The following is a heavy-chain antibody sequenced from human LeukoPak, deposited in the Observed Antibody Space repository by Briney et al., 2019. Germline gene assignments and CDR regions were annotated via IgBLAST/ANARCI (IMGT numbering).Heavy chain of an antibody. CDR2: IDWDDDK. D-gene: IGHD3-22*01. V-gene: IGHV2-70*01. CDR1: GFSLSTSGMC. Sequence: SGPMLVNPTQTLTLTCTFSGFSLSTSGMCVSWIRQPPGKALEWLALIDWDDDKYYSTSLKTRLTISKDTSKNQVVLTMTNMDPVDTATYYCARIRRYYDSSGYYYKLFDYWGQGTLVTVSS. CDR3: ARIRRYYDSSGYYYKLFDY. J-gene: IGHJ4*02.